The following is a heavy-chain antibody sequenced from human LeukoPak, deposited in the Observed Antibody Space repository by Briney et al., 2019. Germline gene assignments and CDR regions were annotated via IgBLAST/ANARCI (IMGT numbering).Heavy chain of an antibody. CDR3: AKDHGGSLTLDY. CDR1: GFTFSSYA. CDR2: ISGSGGST. Sequence: GGSLRPSCAASGFTFSSYAMSWVRQAPGKGLEWVSAISGSGGSTYYADSVKGRFTISRDNSKNTLYLQMNSLRAEDTAVYYCAKDHGGSLTLDYWGQGTLVTVSS. V-gene: IGHV3-23*01. J-gene: IGHJ4*02. D-gene: IGHD1-26*01.